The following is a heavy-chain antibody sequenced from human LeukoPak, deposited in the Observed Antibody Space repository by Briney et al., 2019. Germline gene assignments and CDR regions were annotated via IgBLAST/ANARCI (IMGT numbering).Heavy chain of an antibody. Sequence: SVKVSCKASGGTFSSYAISWVRQAPGQGLEWMGRIIPILGIANYAQKFQGRVTITADKSTSTAYMELSSLRSEDTAVYYCARCDYEGAFDIWGQGTMVTVSS. J-gene: IGHJ3*02. V-gene: IGHV1-69*04. D-gene: IGHD3-22*01. CDR2: IIPILGIA. CDR1: GGTFSSYA. CDR3: ARCDYEGAFDI.